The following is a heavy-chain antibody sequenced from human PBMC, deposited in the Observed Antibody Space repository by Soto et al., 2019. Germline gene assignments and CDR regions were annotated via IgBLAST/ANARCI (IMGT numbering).Heavy chain of an antibody. D-gene: IGHD3-10*01. V-gene: IGHV5-51*01. Sequence: EVQLVQSGAEVKKPGESLTISCKGSGYSFTTYWIGWVRQMPGKGLEWMGIIYPGDSDTRYSPSFQGHVTISADKSINTAYLQWGSLKASDTAIYYCTRPDFYFASGDWALWGHGTPVTVSS. CDR3: TRPDFYFASGDWAL. CDR2: IYPGDSDT. J-gene: IGHJ4*01. CDR1: GYSFTTYW.